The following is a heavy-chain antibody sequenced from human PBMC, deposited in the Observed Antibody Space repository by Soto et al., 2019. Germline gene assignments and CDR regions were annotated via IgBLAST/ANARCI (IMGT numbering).Heavy chain of an antibody. CDR3: ARHRRETRTYDQPLDY. V-gene: IGHV4-39*01. D-gene: IGHD1-1*01. J-gene: IGHJ4*02. Sequence: SETLSLTCTFSVGSISSTSYYCGWIRQPPWKGLEWIGSISYGGSTYHNPSLRSRVTISVDTSKSQFSLDLTSVTAADTAVYYCARHRRETRTYDQPLDYWGQGTLVNVSS. CDR2: ISYGGST. CDR1: VGSISSTSYY.